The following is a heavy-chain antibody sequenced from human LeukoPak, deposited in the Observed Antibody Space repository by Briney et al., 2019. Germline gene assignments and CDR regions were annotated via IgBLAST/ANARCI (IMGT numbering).Heavy chain of an antibody. CDR1: GFTFSDYY. CDR3: ARANRSSSSWYGGCDY. D-gene: IGHD6-13*01. V-gene: IGHV3-11*01. J-gene: IGHJ4*02. CDR2: ISSSGSTI. Sequence: SGGSLRLSCAASGFTFSDYYMSWIRQAPGKGLEWVSYISSSGSTIYYADSVKGRFTISRDNAKNSLYLQMNSLRAEDTAVYYCARANRSSSSWYGGCDYWGQGTLVTVSS.